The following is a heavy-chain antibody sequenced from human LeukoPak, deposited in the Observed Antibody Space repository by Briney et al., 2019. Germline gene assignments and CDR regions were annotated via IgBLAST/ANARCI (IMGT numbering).Heavy chain of an antibody. D-gene: IGHD6-19*01. V-gene: IGHV5-51*01. J-gene: IGHJ4*02. CDR2: IYPVDSDT. CDR1: GYSFTSYW. CDR3: ARPAGDDSSGSDY. Sequence: PGESLKISCKGSGYSFTSYWSGCVRQMPGKGLGWRWIIYPVDSDTRYSPSFQGQVTISADKSISTAYLQWSSLKASDTAMYYCARPAGDDSSGSDYWDQGTLVTVSS.